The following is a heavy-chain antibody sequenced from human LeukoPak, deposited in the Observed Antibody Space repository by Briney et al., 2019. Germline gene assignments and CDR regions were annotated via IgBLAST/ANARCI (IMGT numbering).Heavy chain of an antibody. Sequence: PSETLSLTCTVSGGSISSYYWSWIRQPPGKGLEWIGYIYYSGSTNYNPSLKSRVTISVDTSKNQFSLKLSSVTAADTAVYYCARYGDPQGTYYYYMDVWGKGTTVTVSS. CDR1: GGSISSYY. V-gene: IGHV4-59*01. D-gene: IGHD4-17*01. CDR3: ARYGDPQGTYYYYMDV. CDR2: IYYSGST. J-gene: IGHJ6*03.